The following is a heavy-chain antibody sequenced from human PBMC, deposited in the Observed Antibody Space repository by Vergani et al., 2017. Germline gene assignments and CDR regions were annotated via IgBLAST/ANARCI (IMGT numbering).Heavy chain of an antibody. D-gene: IGHD2-15*01. CDR2: IYPGDSDT. Sequence: EVQLVQSGADGKKPGESLKISCKGSGYSFTSYWIGWVRQMPGKGLEWMGIIYPGDSDTRYSPSCQGQFTISADKSISTAYLQWSNLKASDTAMYYCAGYRGWGLVVVAATPWYYYYGMDVWGQGTTVTVSS. V-gene: IGHV5-51*01. J-gene: IGHJ6*02. CDR3: AGYRGWGLVVVAATPWYYYYGMDV. CDR1: GYSFTSYW.